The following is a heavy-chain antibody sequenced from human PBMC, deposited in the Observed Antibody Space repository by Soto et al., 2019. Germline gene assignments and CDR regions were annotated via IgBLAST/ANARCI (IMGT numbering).Heavy chain of an antibody. CDR2: IYWDDEK. V-gene: IGHV2-5*02. D-gene: IGHD1-26*01. J-gene: IGHJ4*02. Sequence: QITLKESGPTLVKPTQTLTLTCTFSGFSLSTSSGVGVGWIRQPPGKALEWLAFIYWDDEKRYSPSLKSRLTVTKDTYKNQVVLIVTNMDPVDTATYYCAHILGIGGYYEGFDYWGQGALVTVSS. CDR1: GFSLSTSSGVG. CDR3: AHILGIGGYYEGFDY.